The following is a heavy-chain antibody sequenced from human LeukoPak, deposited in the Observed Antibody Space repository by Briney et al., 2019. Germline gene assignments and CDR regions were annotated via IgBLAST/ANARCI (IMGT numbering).Heavy chain of an antibody. CDR2: IIPIFGTA. V-gene: IGHV1-69*13. D-gene: IGHD2-2*01. J-gene: IGHJ5*02. CDR3: AREGVVVVPAARHNWFDP. CDR1: GGTFSSYA. Sequence: SVKVSCKASGGTFSSYAISWVRQAPGQGLEWMGGIIPIFGTANYAQRFQGRVTITADESTSTAYMELSSLRSEDTAVYYCAREGVVVVPAARHNWFDPWGQGTLVTVSS.